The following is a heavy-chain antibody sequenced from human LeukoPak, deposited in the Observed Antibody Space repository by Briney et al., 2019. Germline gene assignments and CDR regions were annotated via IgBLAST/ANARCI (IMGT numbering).Heavy chain of an antibody. CDR1: GGSISSGSYY. J-gene: IGHJ6*02. D-gene: IGHD3-10*01. V-gene: IGHV4-61*02. Sequence: PSQTLSLTCTVSGGSISSGSYYWSWIRQPAGKGLEWIGRIYTSGSTNYNPSLKSRVTISVDTSKNQFSLKLSSVTAADTAVYYCARDYSDYYGSGSYYRNYYYGMDVWGQGTTVTVSS. CDR2: IYTSGST. CDR3: ARDYSDYYGSGSYYRNYYYGMDV.